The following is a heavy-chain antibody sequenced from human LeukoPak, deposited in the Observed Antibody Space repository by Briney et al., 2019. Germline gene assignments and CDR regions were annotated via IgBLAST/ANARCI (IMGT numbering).Heavy chain of an antibody. CDR1: GDSVTSNSAA. V-gene: IGHV6-1*01. CDR2: TYYRTKWYN. D-gene: IGHD3-16*02. Sequence: TSQTLSLTCAISGDSVTSNSAAWNWITQSPSRGLEWLGRTYYRTKWYNDYAVSVKSRTTVNPDTSKNQFSLQLNSVTPEDTAVYYCARNTEDWFRLRLGELSLGGDYFDYWGQGTLVTVSS. J-gene: IGHJ4*02. CDR3: ARNTEDWFRLRLGELSLGGDYFDY.